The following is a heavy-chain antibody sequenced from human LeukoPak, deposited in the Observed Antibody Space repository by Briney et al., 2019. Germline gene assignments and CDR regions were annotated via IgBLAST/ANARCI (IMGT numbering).Heavy chain of an antibody. V-gene: IGHV3-23*01. CDR1: GFTFSNYG. D-gene: IGHD1-26*01. CDR3: AKDPVGATPFDY. CDR2: ISDSGGDT. J-gene: IGHJ4*02. Sequence: GGSLRLSCATSGFTFSNYGMSWVCQAPGQGLEWVSAISDSGGDTYYADSVKGRFTISRDNSKNTLFLQMNSLRAEDTAVYYCAKDPVGATPFDYWGQGSLVTVSS.